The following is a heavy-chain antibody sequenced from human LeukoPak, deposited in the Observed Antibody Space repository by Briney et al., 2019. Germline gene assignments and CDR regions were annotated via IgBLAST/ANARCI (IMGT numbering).Heavy chain of an antibody. CDR2: ISVNDGKT. J-gene: IGHJ4*02. CDR1: GYTFTSYG. CDR3: ARGDSGSYYLGEF. D-gene: IGHD1-26*01. Sequence: ASVKVSCKASGYTFTSYGISWVRQAPGQGLEWMGGISVNDGKTQHAQKFQGRITLTIETSSNTVYLDLRSLRSDDTAVYYCARGDSGSYYLGEFWGQGTLVIVSS. V-gene: IGHV1-18*01.